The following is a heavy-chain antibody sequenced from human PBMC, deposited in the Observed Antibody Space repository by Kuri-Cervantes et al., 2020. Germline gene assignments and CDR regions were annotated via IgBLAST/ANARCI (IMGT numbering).Heavy chain of an antibody. D-gene: IGHD3-9*01. CDR2: ISYDGSNK. CDR1: GLTFSSYG. J-gene: IGHJ6*02. CDR3: AREDHYDILTGRRNYYYYGMDV. Sequence: GESLKISCAASGLTFSSYGMHWVRQAPGKGLEWVAVISYDGSNKYYEDSVKSRFTISRDNSKNTLYLQMNSLRAEDTAVYYCAREDHYDILTGRRNYYYYGMDVWGQGTMVTVSS. V-gene: IGHV3-30*03.